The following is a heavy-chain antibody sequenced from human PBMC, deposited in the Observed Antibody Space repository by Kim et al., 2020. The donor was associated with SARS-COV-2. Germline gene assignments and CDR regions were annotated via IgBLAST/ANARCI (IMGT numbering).Heavy chain of an antibody. J-gene: IGHJ4*02. V-gene: IGHV4-31*03. CDR1: GGSISSGGYY. CDR2: IYNSGRT. Sequence: SETLSLTCIVSGGSISSGGYYWSWIRQHPGKGLEWIGYIYNSGRTDYNPSLKSRVIMSVDTSKNQFSLKLSSVTAADTAVYYCARSIMTTVPTFFYWGQGTLVTVSS. CDR3: ARSIMTTVPTFFY. D-gene: IGHD4-17*01.